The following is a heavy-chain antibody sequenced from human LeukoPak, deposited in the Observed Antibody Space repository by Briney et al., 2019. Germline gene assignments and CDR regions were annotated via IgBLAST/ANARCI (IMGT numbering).Heavy chain of an antibody. CDR3: AREIAAAGTWWFDP. D-gene: IGHD6-13*01. V-gene: IGHV4-59*01. Sequence: SETLSLTCTVSGGSISSYYWSWIRQPAGKGLEWIGYIYYSGSTNYNPSLKSRVTISVDTSKNQFSLKLSSVTAADTAVYYCAREIAAAGTWWFDPWGQGTLVTVSS. CDR1: GGSISSYY. J-gene: IGHJ5*02. CDR2: IYYSGST.